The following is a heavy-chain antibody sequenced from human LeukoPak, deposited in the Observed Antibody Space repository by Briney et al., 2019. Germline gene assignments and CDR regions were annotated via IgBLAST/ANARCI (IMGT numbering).Heavy chain of an antibody. Sequence: GGSLRLSCAVSGFPFGSEAMSWVRQSPARGLEWVSSISPGGGTTYYADYVKGRFTISRDDSNNTLYVQMNSLRADDTAVYYCAKVRSGSSNWALRIFDNWGQGTLVTVSS. CDR2: ISPGGGTT. CDR1: GFPFGSEA. D-gene: IGHD6-13*01. J-gene: IGHJ4*02. V-gene: IGHV3-23*01. CDR3: AKVRSGSSNWALRIFDN.